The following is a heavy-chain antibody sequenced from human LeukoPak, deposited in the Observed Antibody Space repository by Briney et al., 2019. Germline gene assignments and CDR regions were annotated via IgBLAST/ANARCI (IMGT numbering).Heavy chain of an antibody. CDR2: ISGNGGRT. Sequence: GGSLRLSCAASAFTFRNYAMSWVRQAPGKGLEWVSPISGNGGRTYDADSVKGRFTISRDNSKNILYLQMNSLRAEDTAVYYCAKDRSYDGSGAGYFFDYWGQGALVTVSS. V-gene: IGHV3-23*01. D-gene: IGHD3-10*01. CDR1: AFTFRNYA. J-gene: IGHJ4*02. CDR3: AKDRSYDGSGAGYFFDY.